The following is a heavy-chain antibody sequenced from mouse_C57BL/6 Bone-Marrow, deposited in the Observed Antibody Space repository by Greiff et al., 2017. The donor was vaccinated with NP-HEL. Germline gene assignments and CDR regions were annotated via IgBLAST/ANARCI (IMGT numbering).Heavy chain of an antibody. CDR3: ARAYYGSRAMDY. D-gene: IGHD1-1*01. V-gene: IGHV5-12*01. CDR1: GFTFSDYY. J-gene: IGHJ4*01. Sequence: EVQGVESGGGLVQPGGSLKLSCAASGFTFSDYYMYWVRQTPEKRLEWVAYISNGGGSTYYPDTVKGRFTISRDNAKNTLYLQMSRLKSEDTAMYYCARAYYGSRAMDYWGQGTSVTVSS. CDR2: ISNGGGST.